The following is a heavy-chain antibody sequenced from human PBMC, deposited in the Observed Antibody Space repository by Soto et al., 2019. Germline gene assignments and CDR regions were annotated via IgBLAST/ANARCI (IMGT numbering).Heavy chain of an antibody. V-gene: IGHV3-30*03. CDR1: GFTFSSYG. CDR2: ISYDGSNK. CDR3: SIHRSSVTLVPAAMHLDY. Sequence: QVQLVESGGGVVRPGRSLRLSCAASGFTFSSYGMHWVRQAPGKGLEWVAVISYDGSNKYYADSVKDRFTISRDNSKNTLYLQMNSLRAADTAVYYSSIHRSSVTLVPAAMHLDYWGQGTLVTVSS. D-gene: IGHD2-2*01. J-gene: IGHJ4*02.